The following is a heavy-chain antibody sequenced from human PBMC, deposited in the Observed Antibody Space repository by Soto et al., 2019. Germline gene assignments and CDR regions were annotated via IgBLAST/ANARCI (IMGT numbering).Heavy chain of an antibody. CDR1: GFTCSSYG. D-gene: IGHD5-12*01. Sequence: GGSLRLSCAASGFTCSSYGMHWVRQAPGKGLEWVAVISYDGSNKYYADSVKGRFTISRDNSKNTLYLQMNSLRAEDTAVYYCAKSMVATEYYGMDVWGQGTTVTVSS. CDR3: AKSMVATEYYGMDV. J-gene: IGHJ6*02. CDR2: ISYDGSNK. V-gene: IGHV3-30*18.